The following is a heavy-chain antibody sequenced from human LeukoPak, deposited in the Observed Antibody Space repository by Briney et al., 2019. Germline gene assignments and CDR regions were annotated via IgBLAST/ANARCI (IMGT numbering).Heavy chain of an antibody. D-gene: IGHD1-26*01. CDR2: IYYSGST. Sequence: SETLSLTCTVSGGSISSYYWSWIRQPPGKGLEWIGYIYYSGSTNYNPSLKSRVTISVDTSKNQFSLNLSSVTAADTAVYCCARQVVGAPFDNWGQGTLVTVSS. V-gene: IGHV4-59*08. CDR3: ARQVVGAPFDN. J-gene: IGHJ4*02. CDR1: GGSISSYY.